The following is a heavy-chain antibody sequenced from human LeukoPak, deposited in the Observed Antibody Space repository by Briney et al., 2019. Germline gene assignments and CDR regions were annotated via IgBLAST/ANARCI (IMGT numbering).Heavy chain of an antibody. V-gene: IGHV4-59*11. J-gene: IGHJ5*02. CDR3: ARLYDSSGYTNWLDP. CDR2: IYYSGSS. Sequence: SETLSLTCIVSGGSISSHYWSWIRQPPGKGLEWIGYIYYSGSSKYNPSLKSRVTISVDTSKNQFSLKLSSVTAADTAVYYCARLYDSSGYTNWLDPWGQGTLVTVSS. CDR1: GGSISSHY. D-gene: IGHD3-22*01.